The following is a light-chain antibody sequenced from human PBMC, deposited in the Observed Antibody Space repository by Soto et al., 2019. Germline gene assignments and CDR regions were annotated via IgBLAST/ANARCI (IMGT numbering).Light chain of an antibody. CDR2: GAS. Sequence: EIVLTQSPGTLSLSPGERATLSCRASQSVSSSYLAWYQQKPGQAPRLLIHGASSRATGIPVRFSGSGSGTDFTLTVSRMEYEDVRVYYCQLDGRSPWTVGPGTKVDIK. CDR3: QLDGRSPWT. CDR1: QSVSSSY. V-gene: IGKV3-20*01. J-gene: IGKJ1*01.